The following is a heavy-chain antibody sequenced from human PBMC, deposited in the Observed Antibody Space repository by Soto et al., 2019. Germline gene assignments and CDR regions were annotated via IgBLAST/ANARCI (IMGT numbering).Heavy chain of an antibody. Sequence: QISLKESGPALVKPTQTLTLTCSFSGFSLTTTGVGVGWIRQPPGKALEWLALIHWDDDERYNPSLKNRLTITKDTSKNLVVLTMTNVDPVDTATYYCALGIAARPFDSWGQGTLVTVSS. D-gene: IGHD6-6*01. CDR3: ALGIAARPFDS. CDR2: IHWDDDE. V-gene: IGHV2-5*02. J-gene: IGHJ4*02. CDR1: GFSLTTTGVG.